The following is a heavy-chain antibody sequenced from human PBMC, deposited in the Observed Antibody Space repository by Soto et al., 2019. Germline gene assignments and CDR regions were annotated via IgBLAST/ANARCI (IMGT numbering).Heavy chain of an antibody. CDR1: GFTFSNYW. Sequence: PGGSLRLSCAASGFTFSNYWMHWVRQVPGRGLVWVSRISHDGNGTCYADSVKGRFTISRDNAKNTVYLQMNSLRAEDTAVYYCESLFEYWGHGTLVTVSS. V-gene: IGHV3-74*01. CDR3: ESLFEY. CDR2: ISHDGNGT. J-gene: IGHJ4*01.